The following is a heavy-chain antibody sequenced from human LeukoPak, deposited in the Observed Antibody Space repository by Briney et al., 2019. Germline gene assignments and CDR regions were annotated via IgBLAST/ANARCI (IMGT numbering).Heavy chain of an antibody. V-gene: IGHV3-53*01. CDR2: IYSGGST. CDR1: GFTFSSYG. D-gene: IGHD3-22*01. Sequence: PGGSLRLSCAASGFTFSSYGMHWVRQAPGKGLEWVAVIYSGGSTYYADSVKGRFTISRDNSKNTLYLQMNSLRAEDTAVYYCARDTYYYDSSGYRPYYFDYWGQGTLVTVS. CDR3: ARDTYYYDSSGYRPYYFDY. J-gene: IGHJ4*02.